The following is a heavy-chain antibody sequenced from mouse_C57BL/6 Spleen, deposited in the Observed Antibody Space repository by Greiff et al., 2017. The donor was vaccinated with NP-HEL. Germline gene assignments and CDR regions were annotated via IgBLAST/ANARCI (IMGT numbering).Heavy chain of an antibody. J-gene: IGHJ4*01. CDR1: GFTFSDYG. CDR3: AKGGYYYGSSPYYAMDY. CDR2: ISSGSSTI. Sequence: EVQVVESGGGLVKPGGSLKLSCAASGFTFSDYGMHWVRQAPEKGLEWVAYISSGSSTIYYADTVKGRFTISRDNAKNTLFLQMTSLRSEDTAMYYCAKGGYYYGSSPYYAMDYWGQGTSVTVSS. D-gene: IGHD1-1*01. V-gene: IGHV5-17*01.